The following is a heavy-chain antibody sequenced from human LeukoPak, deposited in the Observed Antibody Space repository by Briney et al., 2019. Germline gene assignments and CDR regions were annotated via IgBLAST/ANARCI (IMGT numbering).Heavy chain of an antibody. CDR3: PKDAYHSSGTYHAY. Sequence: GGSLRLSCAASGFTFSNYAMHWVRQAPGKGLEWVTVISKDGSNKYYADSVKGRFTISRDNPKNTLYLQMNSLRAEDTAVYYCPKDAYHSSGTYHAYWREGTLLSVPS. V-gene: IGHV3-30*18. CDR1: GFTFSNYA. CDR2: ISKDGSNK. J-gene: IGHJ4*02. D-gene: IGHD3-10*01.